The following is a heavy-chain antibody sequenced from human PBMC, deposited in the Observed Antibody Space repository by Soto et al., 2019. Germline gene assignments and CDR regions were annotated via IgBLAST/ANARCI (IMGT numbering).Heavy chain of an antibody. CDR2: IRGTGLNT. Sequence: RGSLRLSCVRSVFVFKNLAINWVRQPPGKGLEWVSVIRGTGLNTYYAASVKGRFNISRDNSKNTVYLQMDSLKVEDTAVYYCAKRASPANIHNWFDPWGPGTQVTVSS. V-gene: IGHV3-23*01. CDR1: VFVFKNLA. CDR3: AKRASPANIHNWFDP. J-gene: IGHJ5*02.